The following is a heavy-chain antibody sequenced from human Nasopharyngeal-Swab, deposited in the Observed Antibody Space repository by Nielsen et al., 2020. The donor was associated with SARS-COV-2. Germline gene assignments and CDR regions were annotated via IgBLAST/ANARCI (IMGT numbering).Heavy chain of an antibody. CDR2: IKQDGSEK. Sequence: GGSLRLSCAASGFTFSSYWMSWVRQAPGKGLEWVANIKQDGSEKYYVDSVKGRFTISRDNAKNSLYLQMNSLRAEDTAVYYCARDILGSSGWKHFDSWGQGTLVTVSS. V-gene: IGHV3-7*01. CDR1: GFTFSSYW. D-gene: IGHD6-25*01. CDR3: ARDILGSSGWKHFDS. J-gene: IGHJ4*02.